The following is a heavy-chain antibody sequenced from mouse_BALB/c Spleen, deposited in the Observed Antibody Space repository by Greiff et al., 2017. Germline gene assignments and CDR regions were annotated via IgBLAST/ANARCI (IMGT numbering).Heavy chain of an antibody. J-gene: IGHJ4*01. V-gene: IGHV1-82*01. CDR1: GYAFSSSW. CDR3: AGDYESFCAMDY. Sequence: QVQLQQSGPELVKPGASVKISCKASGYAFSSSWMNWVKQRPGQGLEWIGRIYPGDGDTNYNGKFKGKATLTADKSSSTAYMQLSSLTSVDSAVYFCAGDYESFCAMDYWGQGTSVTVSS. CDR2: IYPGDGDT. D-gene: IGHD2-4*01.